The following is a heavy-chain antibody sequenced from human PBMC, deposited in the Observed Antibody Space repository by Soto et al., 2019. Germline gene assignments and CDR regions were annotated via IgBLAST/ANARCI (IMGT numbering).Heavy chain of an antibody. CDR3: ARHLYDYIWGSYRYPFLNCSDP. D-gene: IGHD3-16*02. CDR2: MNPNSGNT. Sequence: ASVKVSCKASGYTFTSYDINWVRQATGQGLEWMGWMNPNSGNTGYAQKFQGRVTMTRNTSISTAYMELSSLRSEDTAVYYCARHLYDYIWGSYRYPFLNCSDPWGQGTLVTVAS. CDR1: GYTFTSYD. V-gene: IGHV1-8*01. J-gene: IGHJ5*02.